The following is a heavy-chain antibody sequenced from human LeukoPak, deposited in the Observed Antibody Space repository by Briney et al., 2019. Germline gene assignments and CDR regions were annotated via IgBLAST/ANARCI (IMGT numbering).Heavy chain of an antibody. CDR1: GFTFGDYA. CDR3: TRGPDYYYYYGMDV. J-gene: IGHJ6*04. Sequence: QPGRSLRLSCTASGFTFGDYAMSWVRQAPGKGLEGVGFIRSKAYGGTTEYAASVKGRFTISRDDSKSIAYLQMNSLKTEDTAVYYCTRGPDYYYYYGMDVWGKGTTVTVSS. CDR2: IRSKAYGGTT. V-gene: IGHV3-49*04.